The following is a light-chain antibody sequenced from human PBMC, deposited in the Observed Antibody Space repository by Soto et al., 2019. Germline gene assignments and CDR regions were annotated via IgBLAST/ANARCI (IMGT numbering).Light chain of an antibody. CDR3: SSYTSSNTLGV. V-gene: IGLV2-14*03. CDR1: SSDVGGYNY. J-gene: IGLJ2*01. CDR2: GVS. Sequence: QSVLTQPASVSGSPGQSITISCTGTSSDVGGYNYVSWYRQLPGKAPKLMIYGVSNRPSGISSRFSGSKSGNTASLTISGLQAEDEDDYYCSSYTSSNTLGVFGGGTQLTVL.